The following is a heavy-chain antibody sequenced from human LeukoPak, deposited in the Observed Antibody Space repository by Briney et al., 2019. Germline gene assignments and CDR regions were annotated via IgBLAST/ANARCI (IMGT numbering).Heavy chain of an antibody. J-gene: IGHJ6*02. V-gene: IGHV1-18*01. CDR3: ARGPLVVAATNYYYGMDV. CDR2: ISAYNGNT. CDR1: GYTFTSYG. Sequence: ASVKVSCKASGYTFTSYGISWVRQAPGQGLEWMGWISAYNGNTNYAQKLQGRVTMTTDTSTSTAYMELRSLRSEDTAVYYCARGPLVVAATNYYYGMDVWGQGTTVTVSS. D-gene: IGHD2-15*01.